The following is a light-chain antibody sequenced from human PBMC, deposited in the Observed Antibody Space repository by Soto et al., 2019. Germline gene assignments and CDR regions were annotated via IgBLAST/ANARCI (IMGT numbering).Light chain of an antibody. CDR1: QTISSL. CDR3: QQYNNDWA. J-gene: IGKJ1*01. V-gene: IGKV1-5*01. CDR2: DVS. Sequence: DIQMTQSPTTLSASVGDGVTITCRASQTISSLLAWYQQRPGTAPKLLIYDVSSLQGGVPSRFSGSGYGTEFTLTISGLQPDDVATYYCQQYNNDWAFGQGTKVE.